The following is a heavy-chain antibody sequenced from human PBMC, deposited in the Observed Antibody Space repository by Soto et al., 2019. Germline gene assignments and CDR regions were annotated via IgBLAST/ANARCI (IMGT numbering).Heavy chain of an antibody. D-gene: IGHD1-26*01. J-gene: IGHJ4*02. V-gene: IGHV4-59*01. CDR2: IYYSGST. Sequence: SETLSLTCTVSGGSISSYYWNWIRQPPGKGLEWIGYIYYSGSTNYNPSLKSRVTISVDTSKNQFSLKLSSVTAADTAVYYCTSSGDLVGVTSFVYWGQGTLVTVSS. CDR3: TSSGDLVGVTSFVY. CDR1: GGSISSYY.